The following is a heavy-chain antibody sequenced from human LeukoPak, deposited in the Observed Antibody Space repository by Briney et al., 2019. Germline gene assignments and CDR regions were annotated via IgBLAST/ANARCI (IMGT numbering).Heavy chain of an antibody. CDR2: IYYSGST. CDR3: ARQKPDSPTTAYYFDY. J-gene: IGHJ4*02. V-gene: IGHV4-59*08. Sequence: SETLSLTCIVSGGPISSSYWRWIRQPPGKGLEWIGYIYYSGSTNYNPSLKSRVTISVDTSKNQFSLKLSSVTAADTAVYYCARQKPDSPTTAYYFDYWGQGTLVTVSS. CDR1: GGPISSSY. D-gene: IGHD4-17*01.